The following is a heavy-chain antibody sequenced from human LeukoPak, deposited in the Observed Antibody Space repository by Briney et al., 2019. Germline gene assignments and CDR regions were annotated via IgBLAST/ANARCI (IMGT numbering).Heavy chain of an antibody. CDR3: EKLVGAPRGAWDYYGSGSYPGVFDY. Sequence: QPGGSLRLSCAASGFTFSSYAMSWVRQAPGKGLEWVSAISGSGGSTYYADSVKGRFTISRDNSKNTLYLQMNSLRAEDTAVYYCEKLVGAPRGAWDYYGSGSYPGVFDYWGQGTLVTVSS. CDR1: GFTFSSYA. J-gene: IGHJ4*02. V-gene: IGHV3-23*01. D-gene: IGHD3-10*01. CDR2: ISGSGGST.